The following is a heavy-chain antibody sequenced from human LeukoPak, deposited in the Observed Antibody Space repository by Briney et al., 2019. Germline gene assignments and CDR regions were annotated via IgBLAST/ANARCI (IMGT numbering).Heavy chain of an antibody. Sequence: GGCLRLSCAASGFTFSTFWMHWVRQPPGKGLEWVSRIKSDGTQPSYADSVKGRFTISRDNAKNSLYLQMDSLRGEDTAVYYCARTARLLDFWGQGTLVTVSS. D-gene: IGHD6-6*01. CDR2: IKSDGTQP. J-gene: IGHJ4*02. CDR3: ARTARLLDF. CDR1: GFTFSTFW. V-gene: IGHV3-74*01.